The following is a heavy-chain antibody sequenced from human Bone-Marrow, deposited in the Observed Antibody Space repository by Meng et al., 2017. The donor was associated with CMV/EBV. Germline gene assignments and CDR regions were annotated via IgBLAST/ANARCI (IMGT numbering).Heavy chain of an antibody. J-gene: IGHJ1*01. Sequence: GESLKISCAASGFTVTNNYMSWVRQAPGKGLEWVSVIYSGGSTYYADSVKGRFTISRDNSKNTLYLQMNSLRAEDTAVYYCARDYSYFQHWGQGTLVTVSS. CDR3: ARDYSYFQH. D-gene: IGHD2-21*01. V-gene: IGHV3-66*02. CDR1: GFTVTNNY. CDR2: IYSGGST.